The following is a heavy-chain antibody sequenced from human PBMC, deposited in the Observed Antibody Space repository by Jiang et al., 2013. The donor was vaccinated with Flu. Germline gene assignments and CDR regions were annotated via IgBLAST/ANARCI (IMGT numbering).Heavy chain of an antibody. Sequence: GAEVKKPGESLRISCKGSGYSFTSYWISWVRQMPGKGLEWMGRIDPSDSYTNYSPSFQGHVTISADKSISTAYLQWSSLKASDTAMYYCARHTSPPVTTYPAQGAFDIWGQGTMVTVSS. J-gene: IGHJ3*02. CDR2: IDPSDSYT. CDR1: GYSFTSYW. D-gene: IGHD4-11*01. CDR3: ARHTSPPVTTYPAQGAFDI. V-gene: IGHV5-10-1*01.